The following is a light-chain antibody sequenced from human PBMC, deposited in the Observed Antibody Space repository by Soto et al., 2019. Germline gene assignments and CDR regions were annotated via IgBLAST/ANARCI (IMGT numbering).Light chain of an antibody. CDR1: SSNIGSNP. CDR2: HGS. CDR3: AAWDDTLNGVV. Sequence: QSVLTQPPSASGTPGQRVTTSCSGSSSNIGSNPVNWYQQFPGAAPKLLIYHGSQRPSGVSGRFSGSKSGTSASLAIGGLQSEDEADYFCAAWDDTLNGVVFGGGTKLTVL. V-gene: IGLV1-44*01. J-gene: IGLJ2*01.